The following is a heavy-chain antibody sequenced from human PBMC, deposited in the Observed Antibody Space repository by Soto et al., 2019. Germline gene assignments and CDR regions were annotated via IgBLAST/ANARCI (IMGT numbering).Heavy chain of an antibody. V-gene: IGHV1-2*02. CDR3: ARGGGVGVAGSAAFDM. D-gene: IGHD3-3*01. CDR1: GYPVTAYY. J-gene: IGHJ3*02. Sequence: QLHLVQSGAVVKKPGASVTVSCSASGYPVTAYYMHWVRQAPGRGLEWMGGINPATGAAKYTQTFQGRVTMARDTATSTVFRALSGLTSEDTAVFYRARGGGVGVAGSAAFDMGGQGTLVTVSS. CDR2: INPATGAA.